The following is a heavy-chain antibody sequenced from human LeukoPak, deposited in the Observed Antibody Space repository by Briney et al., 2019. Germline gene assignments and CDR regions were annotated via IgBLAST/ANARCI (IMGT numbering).Heavy chain of an antibody. Sequence: GGSLRLSCAASGFTFSSYGMHWVRQAPGKGLEWVAIIRYDGSNKYYADSVKGRSTISRDNSKNTLYLQMNSLRAEDTAMYYCAKGRGYYDSSGYHVHFDYWGQGTLVTVSS. CDR3: AKGRGYYDSSGYHVHFDY. CDR2: IRYDGSNK. D-gene: IGHD3-22*01. V-gene: IGHV3-30*02. CDR1: GFTFSSYG. J-gene: IGHJ4*02.